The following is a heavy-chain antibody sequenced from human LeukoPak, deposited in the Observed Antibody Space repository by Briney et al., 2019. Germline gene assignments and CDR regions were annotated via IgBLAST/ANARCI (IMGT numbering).Heavy chain of an antibody. J-gene: IGHJ4*02. CDR3: AKDFYDSSGSRYDY. D-gene: IGHD3-22*01. CDR2: IDGGGGRT. CDR1: GFAFSSYA. Sequence: GGSLRLSCTASGFAFSSYAMSWVRQAPGGGLEWVSAIDGGGGRTWHADSVRGRFTISRDNSKNTLFMQMNSLRAEDTAVYYCAKDFYDSSGSRYDYWGQGTLVTASS. V-gene: IGHV3-23*01.